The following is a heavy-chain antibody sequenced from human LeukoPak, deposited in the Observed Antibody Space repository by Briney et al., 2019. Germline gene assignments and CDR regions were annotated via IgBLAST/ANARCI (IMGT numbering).Heavy chain of an antibody. V-gene: IGHV3-33*08. CDR2: TFYDGSKS. D-gene: IGHD3-10*01. CDR1: GLTFTTHW. J-gene: IGHJ4*02. Sequence: PGGSLRLSCAASGLTFTTHWMSWVRQAPGKGLEWVAATFYDGSKSFYTDSVKGRFTISRDNSKNTLYLQMNSLRAEDSAVYYCARGLGFGEFEYDYWAREPWSPSPQ. CDR3: ARGLGFGEFEYDY.